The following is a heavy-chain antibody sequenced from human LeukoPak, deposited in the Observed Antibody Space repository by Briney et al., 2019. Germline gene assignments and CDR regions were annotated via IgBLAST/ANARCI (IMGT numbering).Heavy chain of an antibody. D-gene: IGHD2-2*01. V-gene: IGHV3-33*01. J-gene: IGHJ6*02. CDR1: GFTFSSNG. CDR3: ARFLVVPAAIYYYYYGMDV. Sequence: GGSLRLSCAASGFTFSSNGMHWVRQAPGKGLEWVAVIWYDGSNKYYADSVKGRLTISRDNSKNTLYLQMNSLRAEDTAVYYCARFLVVPAAIYYYYYGMDVWGQGTTVTVSS. CDR2: IWYDGSNK.